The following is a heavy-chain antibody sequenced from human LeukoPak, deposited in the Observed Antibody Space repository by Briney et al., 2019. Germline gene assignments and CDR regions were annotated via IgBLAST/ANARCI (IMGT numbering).Heavy chain of an antibody. D-gene: IGHD2-2*01. CDR2: IIPILGIA. V-gene: IGHV1-69*04. CDR1: GGTFSSYA. J-gene: IGHJ3*02. CDR3: ARELLQYQLPSLNDAFDI. Sequence: GSSVKVSCKASGGTFSSYAISWVRQAPGQGLEWMGRIIPILGIANYAQKFQGRVTITADKSTSTAYMELSRLRSDDTAVYYCARELLQYQLPSLNDAFDIWGQGTMVTVSS.